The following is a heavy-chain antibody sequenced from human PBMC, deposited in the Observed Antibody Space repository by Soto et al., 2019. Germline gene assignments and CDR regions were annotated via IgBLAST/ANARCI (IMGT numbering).Heavy chain of an antibody. CDR3: VASLAASGLNWLDP. CDR2: IFANGHT. J-gene: IGHJ5*02. Sequence: PSATLSITCIVSGGSISEKYWNWVRQPPGKGLEWIGLIFANGHTDYNPSLKSRVTMSVDASKNQFSLRLTSMTAADTAVYYCVASLAASGLNWLDPWGRGTLVTVSS. CDR1: GGSISEKY. V-gene: IGHV4-4*07. D-gene: IGHD6-13*01.